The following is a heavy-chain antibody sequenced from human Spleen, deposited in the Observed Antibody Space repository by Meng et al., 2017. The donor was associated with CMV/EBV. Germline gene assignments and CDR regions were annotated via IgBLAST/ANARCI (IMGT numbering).Heavy chain of an antibody. D-gene: IGHD3-3*01. J-gene: IGHJ4*02. Sequence: SETLSLTCTVSGASITSTYFWDWIRQSPGKGLEWIGSLSYGGNIYYNPSLKSRVTISVDTSKNQVSLKLRSVTAADTALYYCARGPLSDFWSGYYYFDYWGQGTLVTVSS. CDR3: ARGPLSDFWSGYYYFDY. V-gene: IGHV4-39*07. CDR2: LSYGGNI. CDR1: GASITSTYF.